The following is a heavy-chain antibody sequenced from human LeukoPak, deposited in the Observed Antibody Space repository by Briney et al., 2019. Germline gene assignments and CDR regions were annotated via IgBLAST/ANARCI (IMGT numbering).Heavy chain of an antibody. D-gene: IGHD3-9*01. Sequence: ASVKVSCKAYGYTFTGYYMHWVRQAPGQGLEWMGRINPNSGGTNYAQKFQGRVTMTRDTSISTAYMELSRLRSDDTAVYYCARSYYDILTGYYLFDYWGQGTLVTVSS. CDR2: INPNSGGT. V-gene: IGHV1-2*06. J-gene: IGHJ4*02. CDR1: GYTFTGYY. CDR3: ARSYYDILTGYYLFDY.